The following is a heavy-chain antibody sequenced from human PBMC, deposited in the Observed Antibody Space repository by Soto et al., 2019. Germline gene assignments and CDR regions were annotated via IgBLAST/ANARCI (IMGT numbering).Heavy chain of an antibody. Sequence: QLHLQESGPRLVRPSETLSLTCTVSGDSINSGRYYWGWIRQPPGKGLEWIGSIPHIGNTYYNPSLKSRVAMSMDTSKNQFSLKLRSVTAADTAVYYCARPLATQTVAGFHFWGRGTLVTVSS. J-gene: IGHJ4*02. V-gene: IGHV4-39*01. CDR1: GDSINSGRYY. CDR2: IPHIGNT. D-gene: IGHD6-19*01. CDR3: ARPLATQTVAGFHF.